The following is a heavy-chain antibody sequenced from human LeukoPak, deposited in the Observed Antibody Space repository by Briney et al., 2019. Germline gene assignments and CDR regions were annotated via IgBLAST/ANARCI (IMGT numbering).Heavy chain of an antibody. CDR3: AKSDGYGGYGFDY. D-gene: IGHD4-17*01. CDR2: ISGSGGST. J-gene: IGHJ4*02. V-gene: IGHV3-23*01. Sequence: TGGSLRLSCAASGFTFSSYAMSWVRQAPGKGLEWVSAISGSGGSTYYADSVKGRFTISRDNSKNTLYLQMNSLRAEDTAVYYCAKSDGYGGYGFDYWGQGTLVTVSS. CDR1: GFTFSSYA.